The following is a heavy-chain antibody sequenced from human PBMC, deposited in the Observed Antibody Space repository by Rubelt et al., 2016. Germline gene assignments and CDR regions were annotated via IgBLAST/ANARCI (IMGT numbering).Heavy chain of an antibody. Sequence: QVQLQESGPGLVKPSETLSLTCTVSGGSISSYYWSWIRQPPGKGLEWIGYIYYSGSTNSNPSLKSRVPVSVGTCKIQFSLKLSSMTAAGTAGYYGAGGITVFGVASDDFDDWGQGTLVTVAS. D-gene: IGHD3-3*01. J-gene: IGHJ4*02. V-gene: IGHV4-59*01. CDR2: IYYSGST. CDR1: GGSISSYY. CDR3: AGGITVFGVASDDFDD.